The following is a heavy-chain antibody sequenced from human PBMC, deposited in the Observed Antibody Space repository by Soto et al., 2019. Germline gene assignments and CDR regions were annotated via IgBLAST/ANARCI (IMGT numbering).Heavy chain of an antibody. Sequence: GGSLRLSCAAAGFTFSSYAMHWVRQAPGKGLEWVAVISYDGSNKYYADSVKGRFTISRDNSKNTRYLQMNSLRGEDTAIYFCARSGDNYNVLDYWGPGTPVTVSS. V-gene: IGHV3-30-3*01. CDR3: ARSGDNYNVLDY. D-gene: IGHD3-10*02. CDR2: ISYDGSNK. CDR1: GFTFSSYA. J-gene: IGHJ4*02.